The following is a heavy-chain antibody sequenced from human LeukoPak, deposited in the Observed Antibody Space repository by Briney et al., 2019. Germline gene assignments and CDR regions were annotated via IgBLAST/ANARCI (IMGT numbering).Heavy chain of an antibody. J-gene: IGHJ4*02. D-gene: IGHD1-7*01. V-gene: IGHV3-23*01. Sequence: GGSLRLSCAASGFTFSSYAMSWVRQAPGKGLEWVSAISGSGGSTYYADSVKGRFTISRDNSKNTLYLQMNSLRAEETAVYYCAKDPGQLLYYFDYWGQGTLVTVSS. CDR1: GFTFSSYA. CDR2: ISGSGGST. CDR3: AKDPGQLLYYFDY.